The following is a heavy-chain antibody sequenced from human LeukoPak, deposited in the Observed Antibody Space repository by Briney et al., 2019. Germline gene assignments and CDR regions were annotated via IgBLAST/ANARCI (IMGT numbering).Heavy chain of an antibody. D-gene: IGHD3-10*01. J-gene: IGHJ6*03. CDR3: AKLRGSRFGDIYMDV. CDR1: GFTFRNAW. V-gene: IGHV3-30*18. CDR2: ISYDGSNK. Sequence: PGGSLRLSCAASGFTFRNAWMSWVRHAPGEGLEWVAVISYDGSNKYYADSVKGRFTISRDNSKNTLYLQMNSLRAEDTAVYYCAKLRGSRFGDIYMDVWGKGTTVTVSS.